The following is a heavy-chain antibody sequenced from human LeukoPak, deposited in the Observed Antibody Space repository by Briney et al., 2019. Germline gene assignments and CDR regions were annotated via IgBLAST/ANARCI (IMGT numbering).Heavy chain of an antibody. D-gene: IGHD3-16*01. J-gene: IGHJ6*02. Sequence: PGGSLRLSCAASEFTFSSYSMNWVRQAPGKGLGWVSHISSRSSNIYYADSVKGRFTISRDNAKNSLYLQMNSLRDEDTAVYYCARIPGGYYYAMDVWGQGTTVTVSS. CDR2: ISSRSSNI. CDR1: EFTFSSYS. CDR3: ARIPGGYYYAMDV. V-gene: IGHV3-48*02.